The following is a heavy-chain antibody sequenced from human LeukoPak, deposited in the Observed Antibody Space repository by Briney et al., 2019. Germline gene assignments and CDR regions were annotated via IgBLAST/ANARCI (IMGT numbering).Heavy chain of an antibody. CDR1: GGSITSSSYY. V-gene: IGHV4-39*01. Sequence: PSEALSLTCTVSGGSITSSSYYWGWIRQPPGKGLQWIGSFYYSGSTYYNPSLKSRVTIYVDTSKNQFSLKLSSVTAADTAVYYCARGRRDGYNLEYFDKWGQGTLVTVSS. CDR2: FYYSGST. D-gene: IGHD5-24*01. J-gene: IGHJ4*02. CDR3: ARGRRDGYNLEYFDK.